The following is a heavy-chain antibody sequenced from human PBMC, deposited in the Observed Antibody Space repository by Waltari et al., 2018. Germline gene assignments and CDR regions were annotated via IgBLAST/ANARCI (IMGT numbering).Heavy chain of an antibody. Sequence: QVQLQESGPGLVKSSETLSLTCTVSGESLSSSDWWTWVRQSPGKVLEWIGEISHSGATDYHQSLKGRVTISADRSRNQFSLNLNAVTAADTAVYYCARARYFGLLFAWFDPWGQGTLVTVSS. CDR2: ISHSGAT. CDR3: ARARYFGLLFAWFDP. CDR1: GESLSSSDW. V-gene: IGHV4-4*02. D-gene: IGHD2-21*02. J-gene: IGHJ5*02.